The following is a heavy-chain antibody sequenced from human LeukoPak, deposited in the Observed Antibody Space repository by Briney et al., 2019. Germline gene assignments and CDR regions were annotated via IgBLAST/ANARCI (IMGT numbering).Heavy chain of an antibody. CDR2: ITSTSSYM. CDR1: GFTFSTDT. Sequence: PGGSLRLSCAAAGFTFSTDTMNWVRQAPGKGLEWVSSITSTSSYMFYADSVKGRFTISRDNAKNSLYLQTNSLRAEDTAVYYCAKDSHRQADIVIVPADYYYYGMDVWGQGTTGTVSS. V-gene: IGHV3-21*01. D-gene: IGHD2-2*01. CDR3: AKDSHRQADIVIVPADYYYYGMDV. J-gene: IGHJ6*02.